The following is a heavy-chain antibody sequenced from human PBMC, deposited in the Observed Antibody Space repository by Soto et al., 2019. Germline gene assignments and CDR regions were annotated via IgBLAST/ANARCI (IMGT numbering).Heavy chain of an antibody. D-gene: IGHD3-3*01. V-gene: IGHV4-59*08. CDR3: ARQAPYYDFWSGYYGSIYYMDV. J-gene: IGHJ6*03. Sequence: SETLSVTCTVSGGSISSDYWSWIRQPPGKGLEWIGYIYYSGSTNYNPSLKSRVTISVDTSKNQFSLKLSSVTAADTAVYYCARQAPYYDFWSGYYGSIYYMDVWGKGTTVTVSS. CDR1: GGSISSDY. CDR2: IYYSGST.